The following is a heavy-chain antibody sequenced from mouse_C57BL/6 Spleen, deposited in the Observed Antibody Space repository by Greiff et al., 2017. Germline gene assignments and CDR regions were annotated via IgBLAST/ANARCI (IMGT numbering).Heavy chain of an antibody. V-gene: IGHV3-6*01. CDR2: ISYDGSN. Sequence: EVQLQQSGPGLVKPSQSLSLTCSVTGYSITSGYYWNWIRQFPGNKLEWMGYISYDGSNNYNPSLKNRISITRDTSKNQFFLKLHSVTTEDTATYYCARGGYDVVDYWGQGTTLTVSS. CDR3: ARGGYDVVDY. J-gene: IGHJ2*01. D-gene: IGHD2-2*01. CDR1: GYSITSGYY.